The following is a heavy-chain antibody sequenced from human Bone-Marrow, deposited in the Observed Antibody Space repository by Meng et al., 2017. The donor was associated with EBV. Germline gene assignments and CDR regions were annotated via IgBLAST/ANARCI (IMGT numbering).Heavy chain of an antibody. CDR3: ATDTYRPTGY. Sequence: VQLVQSGAEVGKPGAIAISSCKVAGYIFSGTYPPGVRQAPGKGLEWMGLIAPKDGEAVYAENFQGRVTLTADTSRDTAYMELRSLRSEDTAVYYCATDTYRPTGYWGQGTLVTVSS. CDR2: IAPKDGEA. CDR1: GYIFSGTY. J-gene: IGHJ4*02. D-gene: IGHD1-14*01. V-gene: IGHV1-69-2*01.